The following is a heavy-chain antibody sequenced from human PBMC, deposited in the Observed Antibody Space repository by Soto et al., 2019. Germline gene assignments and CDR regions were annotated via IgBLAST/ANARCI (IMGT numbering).Heavy chain of an antibody. CDR3: ARAGCGGDCYSIHDAFDI. J-gene: IGHJ3*02. CDR1: GFTVSINY. D-gene: IGHD2-21*02. V-gene: IGHV3-53*01. CDR2: IYSGGST. Sequence: PGGSLRLSCAASGFTVSINYMSWVRHAPGKGLEWVSVIYSGGSTYYADSVKGRFTISRDNSKNTLYLQMNSLRAEDTAVYYCARAGCGGDCYSIHDAFDIWGQGTMVTVSS.